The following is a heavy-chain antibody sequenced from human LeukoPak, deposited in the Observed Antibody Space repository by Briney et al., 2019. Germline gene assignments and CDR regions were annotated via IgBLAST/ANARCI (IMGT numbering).Heavy chain of an antibody. J-gene: IGHJ5*02. Sequence: SKTLSLTCTVSGGSISSSSYYWGWIRQPPGKGLGWIGSIYYSGSTYYNPSLKSRVTISVDTSKNQFSLKLSSVTAADTAVYYCARQVYGIAAAGAPGWFDPWGQGTLVTVSS. CDR1: GGSISSSSYY. D-gene: IGHD6-13*01. V-gene: IGHV4-39*01. CDR2: IYYSGST. CDR3: ARQVYGIAAAGAPGWFDP.